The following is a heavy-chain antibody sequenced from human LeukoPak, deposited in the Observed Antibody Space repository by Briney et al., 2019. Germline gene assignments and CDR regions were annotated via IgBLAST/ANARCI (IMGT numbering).Heavy chain of an antibody. J-gene: IGHJ5*02. CDR1: VYTLTELS. V-gene: IGHV1-24*01. CDR3: ATVLLAYSGYEGGWFDP. D-gene: IGHD5-12*01. CDR2: FDPEDGET. Sequence: GASVKVSCKVSVYTLTELSMHWVRQAPGKGLEWMGGFDPEDGETIYAQKFQGRVTMTEDTSPNTAYMELSSLRSEDTAVYYCATVLLAYSGYEGGWFDPWGQGTLVTVSS.